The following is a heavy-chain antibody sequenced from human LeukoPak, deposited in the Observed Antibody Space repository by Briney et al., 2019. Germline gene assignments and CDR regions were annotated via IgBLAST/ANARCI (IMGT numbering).Heavy chain of an antibody. D-gene: IGHD6-19*01. Sequence: SETLSLTCAVYGGSFSGYYWSWIRQPPGKGLEWIGEINHSGSTNYNPSLKSRVTISVDTSKNQFSLKLSSVTAADTAVYYCASPTGLYSSGRNEDYWGQGTLVTVSS. CDR2: INHSGST. CDR3: ASPTGLYSSGRNEDY. J-gene: IGHJ4*02. V-gene: IGHV4-34*01. CDR1: GGSFSGYY.